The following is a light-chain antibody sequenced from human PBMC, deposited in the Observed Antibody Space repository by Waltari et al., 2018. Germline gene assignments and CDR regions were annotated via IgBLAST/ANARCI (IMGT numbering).Light chain of an antibody. CDR2: DAF. CDR3: AQRNDIPVT. V-gene: IGKV3-11*01. J-gene: IGKJ5*01. CDR1: QSLSAD. Sequence: DIVLTQSPATLSLSPGETSTLSCTASQSLSADLAWDQQRPGQAPRLRVYDAFNRATGIPAGFIGSGSGTDFTLTISSRAPEESALYYCAQRNDIPVTFGQGTRVEIK.